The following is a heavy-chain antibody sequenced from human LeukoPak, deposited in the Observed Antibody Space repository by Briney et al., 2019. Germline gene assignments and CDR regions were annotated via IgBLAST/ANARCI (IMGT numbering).Heavy chain of an antibody. CDR1: GYTFTSYG. D-gene: IGHD3-22*01. J-gene: IGHJ5*02. V-gene: IGHV1-46*01. Sequence: GASVKVSCKASGYTFTSYGISWVRQAPGQGLEWMGIINPSGGSTTYAQKFQGRVTMTRDMSTSTVYMELSSLRSEDTAVYYCGRDLNRSGYTREGRFDPWGQGTLVTVSS. CDR3: GRDLNRSGYTREGRFDP. CDR2: INPSGGST.